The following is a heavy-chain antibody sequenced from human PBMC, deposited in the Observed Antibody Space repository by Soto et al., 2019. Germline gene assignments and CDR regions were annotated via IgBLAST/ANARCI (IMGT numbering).Heavy chain of an antibody. Sequence: QVQLVQSGAEVKKPGASVKVSCKASGYTFTSYDINWVRQATGQGLEWMGWMNPNSGNTGYAQKCQGSVTMTRNTSISTAYMELSSLRSEDTAVYYCARSVTYYYESSARDYLGQGTLVTVSS. J-gene: IGHJ4*02. V-gene: IGHV1-8*01. CDR3: ARSVTYYYESSARDY. D-gene: IGHD3-22*01. CDR1: GYTFTSYD. CDR2: MNPNSGNT.